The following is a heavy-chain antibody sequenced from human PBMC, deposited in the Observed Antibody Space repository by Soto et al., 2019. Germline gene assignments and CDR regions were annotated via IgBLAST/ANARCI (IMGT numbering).Heavy chain of an antibody. V-gene: IGHV3-53*01. Sequence: HPGGPLRLSCAISGFSVSSNYLSWVRQAPGKGLEWVSVHYSGGSTYYADSVQGRFTISRDKSNNTLYLQMRRVRAEDTAVYFCARHRHPRGTVGATSPLDPWGQGTQVTVSS. CDR3: ARHRHPRGTVGATSPLDP. D-gene: IGHD1-26*01. CDR1: GFSVSSNY. J-gene: IGHJ5*02. CDR2: HYSGGST.